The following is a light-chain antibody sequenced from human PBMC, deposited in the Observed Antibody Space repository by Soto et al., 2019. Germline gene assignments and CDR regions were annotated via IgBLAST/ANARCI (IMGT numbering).Light chain of an antibody. CDR3: SSYAGSYTLV. Sequence: QSALTQPRSVSASPGQSVTISCTGNSSDVGGYNYVSWYQQHPGKAPKLMIYDVSKRPSGVPDRFSGSKSGTTASLTISGLQAEDEGDYHCSSYAGSYTLVFGGGTKVTVL. CDR1: SSDVGGYNY. V-gene: IGLV2-11*01. J-gene: IGLJ2*01. CDR2: DVS.